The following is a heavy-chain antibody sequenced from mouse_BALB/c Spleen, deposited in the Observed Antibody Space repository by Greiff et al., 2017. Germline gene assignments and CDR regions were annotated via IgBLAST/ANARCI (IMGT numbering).Heavy chain of an antibody. CDR3: VSDYGSSYRFAY. CDR1: GFSLTSYD. CDR2: IWTGGGT. D-gene: IGHD1-1*01. V-gene: IGHV2-9-2*01. Sequence: QVQLQQSGPGLVAPSQSLSITCTVSGFSLTSYDISWIRQPPGKGLEWLGVIWTGGGTNYNSAFMSRLSISKDNSKSQVFLKMNSLQTDDTAIYYCVSDYGSSYRFAYWGQGTLVTVSA. J-gene: IGHJ3*01.